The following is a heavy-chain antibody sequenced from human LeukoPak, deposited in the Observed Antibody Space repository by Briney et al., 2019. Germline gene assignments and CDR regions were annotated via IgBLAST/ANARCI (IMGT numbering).Heavy chain of an antibody. J-gene: IGHJ4*02. CDR3: ARESIAAPYYFDY. D-gene: IGHD6-6*01. Sequence: SETLSPTCTVSGGSISSSSYYWGWIRQPPGKGLEWNVSIYYSGSTYYNPSLKSRVTISVDTSKNQFSLKLSSVTAADTAVYYCARESIAAPYYFDYWGQGTLVTVSS. CDR2: IYYSGST. CDR1: GGSISSSSYY. V-gene: IGHV4-39*07.